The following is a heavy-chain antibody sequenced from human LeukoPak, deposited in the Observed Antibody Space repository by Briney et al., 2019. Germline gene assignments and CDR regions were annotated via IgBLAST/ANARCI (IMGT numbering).Heavy chain of an antibody. D-gene: IGHD3-16*01. V-gene: IGHV3-48*01. CDR2: ISSSSSTI. Sequence: PGGSLRLSCAASGFTFSSYSMNWVRQAPGKGLEWVSSISSSSSTIYYADSVKGRFTISRDNAKNSLYLQMNSLRAEDTAVYYCARGSEVHDYLPGFWGQGTLVTVSS. J-gene: IGHJ4*02. CDR3: ARGSEVHDYLPGF. CDR1: GFTFSSYS.